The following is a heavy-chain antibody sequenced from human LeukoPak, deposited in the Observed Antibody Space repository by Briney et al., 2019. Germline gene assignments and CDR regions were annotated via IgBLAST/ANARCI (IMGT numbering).Heavy chain of an antibody. CDR2: IKEDGSEK. Sequence: PGGSLRLSCVASGFRFSAYWMTWVRQAPGKGLEWVANIKEDGSEKYYVDSLKGRFTISRDNAKNSLYLQMNSLRAEDTAVYYCARAGDGYNHEWFDPWGQGTLVTVSS. CDR1: GFRFSAYW. V-gene: IGHV3-7*03. J-gene: IGHJ5*02. CDR3: ARAGDGYNHEWFDP. D-gene: IGHD5-24*01.